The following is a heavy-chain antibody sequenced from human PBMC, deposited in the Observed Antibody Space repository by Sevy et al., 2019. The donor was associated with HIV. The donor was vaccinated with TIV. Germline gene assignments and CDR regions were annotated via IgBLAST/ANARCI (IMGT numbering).Heavy chain of an antibody. J-gene: IGHJ4*02. D-gene: IGHD5-18*01. CDR3: ARGKSGYGYGLDY. Sequence: GGSLRLSCAASGFTFSSYGMHWVRQAPGKGLEWVAVIWNDGSNQYYADSVEGRFTASRDNSTNTLYLQMSSLRAEETAVYYCARGKSGYGYGLDYWGQGTLVTVSS. CDR1: GFTFSSYG. CDR2: IWNDGSNQ. V-gene: IGHV3-33*01.